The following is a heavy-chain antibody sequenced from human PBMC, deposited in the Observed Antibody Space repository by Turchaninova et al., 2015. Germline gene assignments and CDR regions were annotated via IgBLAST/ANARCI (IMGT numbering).Heavy chain of an antibody. CDR2: INPNSGGT. Sequence: QVXLVQSGXEVKXPGAXXXVSXXXSGYTFTGYYMHWGRQAPGKGLGWMGRINPNSGGTKYAQKFQGRVTVTRDTSISTAYMELSRLTSDDTAVYYCASGEYSGYGRAIDYWGQGTLVTVSS. V-gene: IGHV1-2*06. CDR3: ASGEYSGYGRAIDY. J-gene: IGHJ4*02. D-gene: IGHD5-12*01. CDR1: GYTFTGYY.